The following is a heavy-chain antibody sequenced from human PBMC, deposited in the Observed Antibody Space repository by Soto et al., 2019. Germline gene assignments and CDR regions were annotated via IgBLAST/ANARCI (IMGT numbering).Heavy chain of an antibody. V-gene: IGHV3-74*01. D-gene: IGHD6-19*01. CDR1: GFAFSTYG. Sequence: GGSLRLSCAASGFAFSTYGVHWVRQAPGKGLVWVSRINSNGSDTTYADSVKGRFTISRDNAKNTLYLQMNSLRAEDTAVYYCARTYSSGWYFDYWGQGTLVTVSS. J-gene: IGHJ4*02. CDR3: ARTYSSGWYFDY. CDR2: INSNGSDT.